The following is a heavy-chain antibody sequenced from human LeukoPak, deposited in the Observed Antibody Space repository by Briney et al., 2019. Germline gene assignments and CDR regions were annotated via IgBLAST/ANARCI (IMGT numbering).Heavy chain of an antibody. D-gene: IGHD5-18*01. CDR1: GGSISSYY. Sequence: PLETLSLSCTVSGGSISSYYWSWMRQPPGKGLEWIGYIYYSGSTNYNPSLKSRVTISVDTSKNQFSLKPSSVRAADTVLFYDARRGGNSPFDHWGEGTLVTVSS. V-gene: IGHV4-59*01. CDR3: ARRGGNSPFDH. CDR2: IYYSGST. J-gene: IGHJ4*02.